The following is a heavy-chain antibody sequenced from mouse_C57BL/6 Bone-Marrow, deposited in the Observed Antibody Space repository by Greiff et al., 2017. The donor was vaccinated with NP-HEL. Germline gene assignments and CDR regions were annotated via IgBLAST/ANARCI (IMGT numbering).Heavy chain of an antibody. Sequence: EVMLVESGGGLVKPGGSLKLSCAASGFTFSSYTMSWVRQTPEKRLEWVATISGGGGNTYYPDSVKGRFTISRDNAKNPLYLQMSSLRSEDTALYYCARQDYYPFFAYWGQGTLVTVSA. CDR1: GFTFSSYT. CDR2: ISGGGGNT. V-gene: IGHV5-9*01. J-gene: IGHJ3*01. CDR3: ARQDYYPFFAY. D-gene: IGHD1-1*01.